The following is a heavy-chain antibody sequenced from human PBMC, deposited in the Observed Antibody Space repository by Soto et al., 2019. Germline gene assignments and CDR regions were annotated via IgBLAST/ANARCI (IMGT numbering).Heavy chain of an antibody. CDR3: AKYLGYCSSTSCYAFDY. J-gene: IGHJ4*02. V-gene: IGHV3-23*01. D-gene: IGHD2-2*01. Sequence: PGGSLRLSCAASGFTFSSYAMSWVRQAPGKGLEWVSAISGSGGSTYYADSVKGRFTISRDNSKNTLYLQMNSLRADDTAVYYCAKYLGYCSSTSCYAFDYWGQGTLVTVSS. CDR2: ISGSGGST. CDR1: GFTFSSYA.